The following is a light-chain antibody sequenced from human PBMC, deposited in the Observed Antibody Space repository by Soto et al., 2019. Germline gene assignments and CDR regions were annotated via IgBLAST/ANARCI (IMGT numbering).Light chain of an antibody. V-gene: IGKV3-20*01. Sequence: EIVLTQSPGTLSLSPGERATLSCRASQIVMSSYIAWYQQKPGQAPRLLIFAAASRATGIPDRFSGSGTGTDFTLTISRLEPEDFAVYYCQQYYRYRTFGQGTKVEIK. J-gene: IGKJ1*01. CDR1: QIVMSSY. CDR3: QQYYRYRT. CDR2: AAA.